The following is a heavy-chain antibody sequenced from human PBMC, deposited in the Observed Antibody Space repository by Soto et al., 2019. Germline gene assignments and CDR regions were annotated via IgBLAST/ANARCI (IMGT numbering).Heavy chain of an antibody. CDR1: GFTFSSYD. V-gene: IGHV3-13*01. D-gene: IGHD1-20*01. Sequence: TGGSLRLSCAASGFTFSSYDMHWVRQATGKGLEWVSAIGTAGDTYYPGSVKGRFTISRENAKNSLYLQMNSLRAGDTAVYYCARDQVDNWKGRWYGMDVWCPGTT. CDR2: IGTAGDT. CDR3: ARDQVDNWKGRWYGMDV. J-gene: IGHJ6*02.